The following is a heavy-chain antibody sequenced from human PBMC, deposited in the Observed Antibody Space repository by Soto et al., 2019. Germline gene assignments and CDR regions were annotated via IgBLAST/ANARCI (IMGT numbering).Heavy chain of an antibody. CDR1: GFTFSSYG. D-gene: IGHD3-22*01. V-gene: IGHV3-33*01. J-gene: IGHJ4*02. CDR2: IWYDGSNK. CDR3: ARDGAPTMIGYYFDY. Sequence: GGSLRLSCAASGFTFSSYGMHWVRQAPGKGLEWVAVIWYDGSNKYYADSVKGRFTISRDNSKNTLYLQMNSLRAEDTAVYYCARDGAPTMIGYYFDYWGQGTLVTVSS.